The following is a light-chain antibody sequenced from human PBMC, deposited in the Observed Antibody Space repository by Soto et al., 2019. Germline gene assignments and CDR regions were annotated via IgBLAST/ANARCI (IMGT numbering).Light chain of an antibody. CDR1: SSNIGSNT. Sequence: QSVLTQPPSASGTPGQRVTISCSGSSSNIGSNTVNWYQQLPGTAPKLLIYSNNQRPSGVPDRFSRSKSDTSACLAISGLKSEDEADSYCAAWDDSPNGWVFCGGNKLTVL. CDR3: AAWDDSPNGWV. V-gene: IGLV1-44*01. CDR2: SNN. J-gene: IGLJ3*02.